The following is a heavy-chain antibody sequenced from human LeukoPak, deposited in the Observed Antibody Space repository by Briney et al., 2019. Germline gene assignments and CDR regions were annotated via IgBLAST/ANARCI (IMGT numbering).Heavy chain of an antibody. D-gene: IGHD3-10*01. CDR1: GYSFTSYW. J-gene: IGHJ5*02. CDR2: IYPGDSDT. Sequence: GESLKISCKGSGYSFTSYWIGWVRQMPGKSLEWMGIIYPGDSDTRYSPSFQGQVTISADKSISTAYLQWSSLKASDTAMYYCARQGVSLGGLANNWFDPWGQGTLVTVSS. CDR3: ARQGVSLGGLANNWFDP. V-gene: IGHV5-51*01.